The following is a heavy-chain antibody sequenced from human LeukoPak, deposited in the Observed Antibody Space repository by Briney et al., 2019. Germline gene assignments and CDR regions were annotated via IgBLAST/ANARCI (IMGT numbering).Heavy chain of an antibody. J-gene: IGHJ4*02. CDR3: ARLPVIAVAGTDY. D-gene: IGHD6-19*01. CDR2: ISSSSSYI. Sequence: GGSLRLSCAASGFTFSSYSMNWVRQAPGKGLEWVSSISSSSSYIYYADSVKGRLTISRDNAKNSLYPQMNSLRAEDTAVYYCARLPVIAVAGTDYWGQGTLVTVSS. CDR1: GFTFSSYS. V-gene: IGHV3-21*01.